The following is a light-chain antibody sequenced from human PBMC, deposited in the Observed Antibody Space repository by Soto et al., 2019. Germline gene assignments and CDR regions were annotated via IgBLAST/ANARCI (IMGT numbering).Light chain of an antibody. CDR1: RDISVY. CDR3: QQYDNLPPYT. CDR2: DAS. V-gene: IGKV1-33*01. Sequence: DIQMTQSPSSLSASVGDRVTITCQASRDISVYLNWYQQKQGKPPKLLVYDASNLQTGVPARFSGSGSGKQFTFSISSLQPEDIATYYCQQYDNLPPYTFGQGTKVEIK. J-gene: IGKJ2*01.